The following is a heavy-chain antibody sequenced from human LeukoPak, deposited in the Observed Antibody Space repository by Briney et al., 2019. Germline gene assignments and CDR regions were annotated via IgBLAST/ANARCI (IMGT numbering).Heavy chain of an antibody. CDR3: ARNSSRSKNGWFGH. J-gene: IGHJ5*02. Sequence: SETLSLTCTVSGDSISGSPYCWAWLRQTPGKGLHWIANIYYSGSTHYTPSLKSRVTISVDTSTNQFSLRVRSVTAADTAVYYCARNSSRSKNGWFGHWGQGTLVSVSS. CDR2: IYYSGST. D-gene: IGHD2/OR15-2a*01. CDR1: GDSISGSPYC. V-gene: IGHV4-39*01.